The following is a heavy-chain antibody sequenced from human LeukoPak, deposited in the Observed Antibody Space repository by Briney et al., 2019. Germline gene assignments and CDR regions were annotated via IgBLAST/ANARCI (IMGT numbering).Heavy chain of an antibody. CDR1: GGSIKSGVNY. CDR2: IHYSGST. J-gene: IGHJ3*02. Sequence: SQTLSLTCTVSGGSIKSGVNYWSWIRQHPGKGLEWIGYIHYSGSTYYNPSLKSRITISVDTSKSQLSLKLSSVTAADTAVYYCAKAGYRGYDGAFDIWGQGTMITVSS. V-gene: IGHV4-31*03. D-gene: IGHD5-12*01. CDR3: AKAGYRGYDGAFDI.